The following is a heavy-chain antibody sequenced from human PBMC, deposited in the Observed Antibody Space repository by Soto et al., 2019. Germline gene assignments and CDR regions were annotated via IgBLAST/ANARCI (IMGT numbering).Heavy chain of an antibody. D-gene: IGHD3-3*01. J-gene: IGHJ6*02. CDR1: GGTFSSYA. CDR2: IIPIFGTA. V-gene: IGHV1-69*13. Sequence: SVKVSCKASGGTFSSYAISWVRQAPGQGLEWMGGIIPIFGTANYAQKFQGRVTITADESTSTAYMELSSLRSEDTAVYYCASRREYDFWSGYNNYCYYGMDVWGQ. CDR3: ASRREYDFWSGYNNYCYYGMDV.